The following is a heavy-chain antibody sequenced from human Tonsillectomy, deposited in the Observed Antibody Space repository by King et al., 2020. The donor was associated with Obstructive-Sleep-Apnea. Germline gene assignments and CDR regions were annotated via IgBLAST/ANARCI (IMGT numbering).Heavy chain of an antibody. V-gene: IGHV1-18*01. CDR3: ARHQEITYHYDSSGYSY. J-gene: IGHJ4*02. D-gene: IGHD3-22*01. CDR1: GYIFINYV. CDR2: IGAHNGNT. Sequence: QLVQSGAEVKKPGASVMLSCKAFGYIFINYVIHWVRQAPGQGLEWVGGIGAHNGNTKYAQKVQGRATMATETSTSTAYMELRSLRSDDTAVYYCARHQEITYHYDSSGYSYWGQGTLVTVSS.